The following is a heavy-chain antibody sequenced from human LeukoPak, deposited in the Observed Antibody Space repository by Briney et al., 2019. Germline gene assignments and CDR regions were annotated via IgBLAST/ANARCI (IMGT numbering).Heavy chain of an antibody. CDR3: ARRHCSSTSCYGYYYYGMDV. J-gene: IGHJ6*02. V-gene: IGHV3-7*03. CDR2: IKQDGSEK. CDR1: GFTFSSYW. Sequence: PGGSLRLSCAASGFTFSSYWMSWDRQAPGKGLEWVANIKQDGSEKYYVDSVKGRFAISRDNAKNSLYLQMNSLRAEDTAVYYCARRHCSSTSCYGYYYYGMDVCGQGTTVTVSS. D-gene: IGHD2-2*01.